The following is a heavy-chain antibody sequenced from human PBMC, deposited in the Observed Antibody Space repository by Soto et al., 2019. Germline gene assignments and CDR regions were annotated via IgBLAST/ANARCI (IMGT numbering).Heavy chain of an antibody. D-gene: IGHD5-12*01. V-gene: IGHV6-1*01. CDR1: GDSGSRNRAA. J-gene: IGHJ6*03. CDR2: TYYRSKWYN. CDR3: ARDEGSGYDSVEYYYYYMDV. Sequence: SQTRSLTCAVSGDSGSRNRAAWNWIRQSPSRGLEWLGRTYYRSKWYNDYAVSVKSRITINPDTSKNQFSLQLNSVTPEDTAVYYCARDEGSGYDSVEYYYYYMDVWGKGTTVTVSS.